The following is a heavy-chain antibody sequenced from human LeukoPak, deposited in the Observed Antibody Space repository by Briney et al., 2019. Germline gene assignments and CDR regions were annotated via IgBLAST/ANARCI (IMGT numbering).Heavy chain of an antibody. J-gene: IGHJ4*02. D-gene: IGHD2-21*02. CDR3: LSWAGGNSDLASFDY. V-gene: IGHV1-2*02. Sequence: GASVKVSCKASGYTFTDHSIHWVRQAPGQGVEWMGWITHNSGATKFAQNFQGRVTLTMDTSFSTVYMEGDKLKSDDTAGYYRLSWAGGNSDLASFDYWGQGTLVTVSS. CDR2: ITHNSGAT. CDR1: GYTFTDHS.